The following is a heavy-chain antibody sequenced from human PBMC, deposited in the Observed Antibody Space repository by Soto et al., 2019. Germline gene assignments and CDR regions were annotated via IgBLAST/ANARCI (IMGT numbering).Heavy chain of an antibody. CDR1: GVSISSHDW. CDR2: SHQSGNT. J-gene: IGHJ4*02. CDR3: ATRDSSRFY. V-gene: IGHV4-4*02. D-gene: IGHD6-13*01. Sequence: QVQLQESGPGLVKPSGTLSLTCAVSGVSISSHDWWTWVRQPPGKGLEWIGESHQSGNTNYNSSLESRVTISVDTSKNQFSLKLTSVTVADTVVYYCATRDSSRFYWGQGTLVTVSS.